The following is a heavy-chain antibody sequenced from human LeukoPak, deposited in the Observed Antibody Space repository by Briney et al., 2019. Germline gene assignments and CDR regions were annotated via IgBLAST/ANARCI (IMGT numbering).Heavy chain of an antibody. CDR2: IYYSGST. J-gene: IGHJ6*02. CDR1: GGSFSGYY. CDR3: ARGAGDGYKLRYYYYGMDV. Sequence: SETLSLTCAVYGGSFSGYYWSWIRQPPGKGLEWIGYIYYSGSTNYNPSLKSRVTISVDTSKNQFSLKLSSVTAADTAVYYCARGAGDGYKLRYYYYGMDVWGQGTTVTVSS. D-gene: IGHD5-24*01. V-gene: IGHV4-59*01.